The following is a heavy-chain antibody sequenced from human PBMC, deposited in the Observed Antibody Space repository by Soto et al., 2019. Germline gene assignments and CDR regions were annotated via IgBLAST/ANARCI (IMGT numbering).Heavy chain of an antibody. D-gene: IGHD3-10*01. CDR2: ISSGSTTV. CDR3: ARGVGSGSYYNQYNWFDP. J-gene: IGHJ5*02. Sequence: GGSLRVSCAASGFTFTSYSMNWVRQAPGKGLEWVSFISSGSTTVHYTDSVKGRFTISRDNAKNLLYLQMNSLRAEDTAVYYCARGVGSGSYYNQYNWFDPWGQGTLVTVSS. V-gene: IGHV3-48*01. CDR1: GFTFTSYS.